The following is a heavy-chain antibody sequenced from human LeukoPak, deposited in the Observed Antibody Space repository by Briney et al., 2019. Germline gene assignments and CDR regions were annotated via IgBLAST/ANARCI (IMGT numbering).Heavy chain of an antibody. CDR1: GYTLTELS. CDR2: FDPEDGET. D-gene: IGHD1-26*01. CDR3: ARDRSGSYWFDY. V-gene: IGHV1-24*01. J-gene: IGHJ5*01. Sequence: GASVKVSCKVSGYTLTELSMHWVRQAPGKGLEWMGGFDPEDGETIYAQKFQGRVTITRDTSASTAYMELSSLRSEDTAVYYCARDRSGSYWFDYWGQGTLVTVSS.